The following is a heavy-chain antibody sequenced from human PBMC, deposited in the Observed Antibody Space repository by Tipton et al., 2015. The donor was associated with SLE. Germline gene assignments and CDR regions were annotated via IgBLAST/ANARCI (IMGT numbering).Heavy chain of an antibody. CDR3: AKDSYFGSGSYFPYGMDV. Sequence: RSLRLSCAASGFTFSSYAMHWVRQAPGKGLEWVAVISGDESNKHYVDSVKGRFTISRDNSQNTLYLQMNSLRAEDTGVYYCAKDSYFGSGSYFPYGMDVWGHGTTVTVSS. CDR1: GFTFSSYA. D-gene: IGHD3-10*01. CDR2: ISGDESNK. V-gene: IGHV3-30*04. J-gene: IGHJ6*02.